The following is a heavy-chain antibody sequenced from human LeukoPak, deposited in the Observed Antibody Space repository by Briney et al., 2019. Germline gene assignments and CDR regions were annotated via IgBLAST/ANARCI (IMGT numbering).Heavy chain of an antibody. J-gene: IGHJ3*02. CDR3: ARDRYSGTYLGASDI. V-gene: IGHV3-7*01. CDR1: GFTFSNFW. D-gene: IGHD1-26*01. CDR2: IKQDGSEK. Sequence: GGSLRLSCAASGFTFSNFWMSWARQAPGTGLEWVANIKQDGSEKYYVDSVRGRFTISRDNAKNSLFLQMNSLRAEDTAVYYCARDRYSGTYLGASDIWGQGTMVTVSS.